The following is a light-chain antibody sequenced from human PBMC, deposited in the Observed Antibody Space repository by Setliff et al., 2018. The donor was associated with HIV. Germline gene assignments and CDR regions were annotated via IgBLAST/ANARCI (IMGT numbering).Light chain of an antibody. J-gene: IGLJ2*01. CDR3: CSYGRGDIWI. Sequence: QSALSQPASVSGSPGQSITISCTGTSTDVGGYDYVSWYQHHSLRIGPKLLIFEVTRRPSGISDRFSASKSGNTASLTISGLQTEDEADYYCCSYGRGDIWIFGGGTKVTVL. V-gene: IGLV2-14*01. CDR2: EVT. CDR1: STDVGGYDY.